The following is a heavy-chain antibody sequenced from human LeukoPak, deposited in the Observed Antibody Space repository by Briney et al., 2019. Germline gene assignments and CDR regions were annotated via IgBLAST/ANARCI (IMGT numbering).Heavy chain of an antibody. CDR1: GFTFSSYS. V-gene: IGHV3-21*01. CDR3: ARDPSVYGSGFFDY. CDR2: ISSSSSYI. Sequence: GGSLRLSCAASGFTFSSYSMNWVRRAPGKGLEWVSSISSSSSYICYADSVKGRFTISRDNAKNSLYLQMNSLRAEDTAVYYCARDPSVYGSGFFDYWGQGTLVTVSS. D-gene: IGHD3-10*01. J-gene: IGHJ4*02.